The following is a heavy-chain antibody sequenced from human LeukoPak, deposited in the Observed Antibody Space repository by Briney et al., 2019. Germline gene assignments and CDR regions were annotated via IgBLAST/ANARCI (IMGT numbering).Heavy chain of an antibody. Sequence: GGSLRLSCAASVYTFSSYAMSWVRQAPWKGLEWVSAISGSGGSTYYADSVKGRFTISRDNSKNTLYLQMNSLRAEDTAVYYCAKGVAPRDYWGQGTLVTVSS. CDR2: ISGSGGST. V-gene: IGHV3-23*01. CDR1: VYTFSSYA. CDR3: AKGVAPRDY. J-gene: IGHJ4*02. D-gene: IGHD2-15*01.